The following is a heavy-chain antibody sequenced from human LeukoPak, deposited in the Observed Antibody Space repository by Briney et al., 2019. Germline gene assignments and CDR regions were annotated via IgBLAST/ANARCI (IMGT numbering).Heavy chain of an antibody. CDR3: AKDVYNWNFYFDY. CDR1: GFTFSDYY. D-gene: IGHD1-7*01. V-gene: IGHV3-23*01. CDR2: ISASGYST. Sequence: PGGSLRLSCAASGFTFSDYYMSWVRQAPGKGLEWVSAISASGYSTYYADSVKGRFTISRDNSKKTLYLQMNSLRAEDTAIFYCAKDVYNWNFYFDYWGQGTLVTVSS. J-gene: IGHJ4*02.